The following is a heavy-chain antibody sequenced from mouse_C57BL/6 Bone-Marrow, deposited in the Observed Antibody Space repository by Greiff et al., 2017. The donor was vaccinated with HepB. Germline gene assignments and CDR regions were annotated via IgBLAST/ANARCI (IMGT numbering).Heavy chain of an antibody. CDR2: ISSGSSTI. D-gene: IGHD1-1*01. CDR1: GFTFSDYG. J-gene: IGHJ2*01. V-gene: IGHV5-17*01. Sequence: EVKVIESGGGLVKPGGSLKLSCAASGFTFSDYGMHWVRQAPEKGLEWVAYISSGSSTIYYADTVKGRFTISRDNAKNTLFLQRTSLRSEDTAMYYCARGYYGSSPFDYWGQGTTLTVSS. CDR3: ARGYYGSSPFDY.